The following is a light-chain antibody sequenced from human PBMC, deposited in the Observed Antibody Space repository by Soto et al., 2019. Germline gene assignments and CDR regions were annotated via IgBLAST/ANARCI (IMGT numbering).Light chain of an antibody. CDR1: SSNIGAGFD. CDR3: QSYDSSLSAYV. J-gene: IGLJ1*01. Sequence: QSVLTQPPSVSGAPGQSVTISCTGGSSNIGAGFDVHWYQQLPRTAPKLLIYNNNNRPSGVPDRFSVSRSATSASLAITGLQAADEADYYCQSYDSSLSAYVFGTGTKLTVL. V-gene: IGLV1-40*01. CDR2: NNN.